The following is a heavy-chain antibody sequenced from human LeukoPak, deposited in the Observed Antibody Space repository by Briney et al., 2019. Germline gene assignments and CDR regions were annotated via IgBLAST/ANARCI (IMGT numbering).Heavy chain of an antibody. V-gene: IGHV4-59*12. CDR3: ARDRGMGATGYFDY. CDR1: GGSISTYY. J-gene: IGHJ4*02. Sequence: SETLSLTCTVSGGSISTYYWSWIRQPPGKGLEWIGYIYYSGSTNYNPSLKSRVTISVDTSKNQFSLKLSSVTAADTAVYYCARDRGMGATGYFDYWGQGTLVTVSS. CDR2: IYYSGST. D-gene: IGHD1-26*01.